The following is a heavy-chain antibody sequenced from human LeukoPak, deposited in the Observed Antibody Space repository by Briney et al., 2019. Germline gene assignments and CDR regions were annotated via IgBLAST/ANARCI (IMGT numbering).Heavy chain of an antibody. D-gene: IGHD3-16*01. CDR3: TRLEYDCTIGGDY. V-gene: IGHV3-7*01. Sequence: GGSLRLSCAASGFTFSNFWMSWVRQAPGKGLEWVAGINKDGSEGFYVNSVKGRFTISRDNARNSLYLQINSLSAEDTAVYYCTRLEYDCTIGGDYWGQGALVTVSP. CDR1: GFTFSNFW. CDR2: INKDGSEG. J-gene: IGHJ4*02.